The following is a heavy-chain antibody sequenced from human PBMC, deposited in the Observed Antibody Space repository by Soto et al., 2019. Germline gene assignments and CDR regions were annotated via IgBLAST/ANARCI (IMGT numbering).Heavy chain of an antibody. CDR3: AREEGYCGGGYCFRSAFDL. CDR1: GFTISSHG. J-gene: IGHJ3*01. V-gene: IGHV3-30*12. D-gene: IGHD2-15*01. Sequence: PGGSLRLSCVASGFTISSHGMHWVRQAPGKGLEWLAVIRYAGRLYYADSVKGRFAISRDDAKNSVYLQMNSLRAEDTAVYYCAREEGYCGGGYCFRSAFDLWGQGTVVTVSS. CDR2: IRYAGRL.